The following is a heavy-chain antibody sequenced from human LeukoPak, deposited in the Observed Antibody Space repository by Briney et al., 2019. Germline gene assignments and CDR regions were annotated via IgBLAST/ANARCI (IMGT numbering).Heavy chain of an antibody. J-gene: IGHJ4*02. CDR3: AKQRYGGEDY. Sequence: PGGSLRLSCAASGFTFSSYWMSWVRQAPGKGLEWVANIKQDGSEKYYVDSLKGRFTISRDDAKNSLYLQMNSLRAEDTAVYYCAKQRYGGEDYWGQGTLVTVSS. D-gene: IGHD3-16*01. V-gene: IGHV3-7*03. CDR2: IKQDGSEK. CDR1: GFTFSSYW.